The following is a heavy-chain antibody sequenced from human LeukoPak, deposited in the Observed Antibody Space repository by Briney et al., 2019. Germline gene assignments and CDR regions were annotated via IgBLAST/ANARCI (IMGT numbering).Heavy chain of an antibody. J-gene: IGHJ5*02. CDR3: ATWRGIRSFDP. CDR2: FDPEDGET. D-gene: IGHD3-3*01. V-gene: IGHV1-24*01. Sequence: ASVTVSCKVSGYTLTELSMHWVRQAPGKGLEWMGCFDPEDGETNYAQKFQGRVTMTEDTSTNTAYMELSSLRSEDTAVYYCATWRGIRSFDPWGQGTLVTVSS. CDR1: GYTLTELS.